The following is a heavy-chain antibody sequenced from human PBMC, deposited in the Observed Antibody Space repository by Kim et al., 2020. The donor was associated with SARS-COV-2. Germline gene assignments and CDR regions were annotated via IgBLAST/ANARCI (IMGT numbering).Heavy chain of an antibody. D-gene: IGHD6-19*01. J-gene: IGHJ4*02. CDR3: AKDHPSHGWPAFDS. Sequence: GGSLRLSCVASGFTFTSRAMSWVRQSPVKGLEWVASINNGGNPYYANSVKGRFTISRDITTDTLYLQMNSLRADDTAPYYCAKDHPSHGWPAFDSWGQGTLVTVSS. V-gene: IGHV3-23*01. CDR2: INNGGNP. CDR1: GFTFTSRA.